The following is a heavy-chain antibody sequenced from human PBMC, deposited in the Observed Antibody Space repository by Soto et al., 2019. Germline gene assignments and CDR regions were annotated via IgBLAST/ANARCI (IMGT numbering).Heavy chain of an antibody. D-gene: IGHD3-3*01. J-gene: IGHJ6*02. CDR2: IIPIFGTA. CDR3: AREVHYDFWSGYNYYYHYGMDV. CDR1: GGTFSSYA. V-gene: IGHV1-69*06. Sequence: SVKVSCKASGGTFSSYAISWVRQAPGQGLEWMGGIIPIFGTANYAQKFQGRVTITADKSTSTANMELSSLRSEDTAVYYCAREVHYDFWSGYNYYYHYGMDVWGQGTTVTVSS.